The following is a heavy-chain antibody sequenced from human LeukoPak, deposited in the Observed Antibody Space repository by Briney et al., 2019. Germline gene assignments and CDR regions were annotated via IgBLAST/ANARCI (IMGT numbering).Heavy chain of an antibody. D-gene: IGHD2-15*01. V-gene: IGHV3-21*01. Sequence: GGSLRLSCAASGFTFSNSGMHWVRQAPGKGLEWVSSISSGRSYIYYADSVKGRFTITRDNAKNSLFLQMNSLRAEDTAVYYCARAPPLGYCNGGSCYVDYWGQGTLVTVSS. CDR1: GFTFSNSG. CDR2: ISSGRSYI. CDR3: ARAPPLGYCNGGSCYVDY. J-gene: IGHJ4*02.